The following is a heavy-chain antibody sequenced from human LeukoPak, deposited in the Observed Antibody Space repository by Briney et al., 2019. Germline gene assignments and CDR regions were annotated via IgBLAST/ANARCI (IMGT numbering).Heavy chain of an antibody. CDR3: TTDLSY. Sequence: GGSLRLSCAASGFTFSNYSMNWVRQAPGKGLEWVSYISSSSSTIYYADSVKGRFTISRDNAKNSLYLQMNSLKTEDTAVYYCTTDLSYWGQGTLVTVSS. CDR2: ISSSSSTI. J-gene: IGHJ4*02. CDR1: GFTFSNYS. V-gene: IGHV3-48*01.